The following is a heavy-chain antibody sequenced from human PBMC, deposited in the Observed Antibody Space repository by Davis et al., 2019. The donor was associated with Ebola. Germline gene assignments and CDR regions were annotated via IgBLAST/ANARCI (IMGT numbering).Heavy chain of an antibody. CDR1: GFTFSSYS. J-gene: IGHJ4*02. CDR3: GSPVVA. V-gene: IGHV3-21*01. D-gene: IGHD2-15*01. CDR2: ISSSSSYI. Sequence: GESLKISCAASGFTFSSYSMNWVRQAPGKGLEWVSCISSSSSYIYYADSVKGRFTLSRDNAKNTLYLQMNSLRAEDTAVYYCGSPVVAWGQGTLVTVSS.